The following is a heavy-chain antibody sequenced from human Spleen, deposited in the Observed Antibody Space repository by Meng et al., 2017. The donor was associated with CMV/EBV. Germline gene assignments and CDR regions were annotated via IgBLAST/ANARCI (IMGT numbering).Heavy chain of an antibody. D-gene: IGHD3-22*01. V-gene: IGHV2-5*01. CDR3: AQTYSDYGSGYYSLDY. CDR2: IYCNDDT. Sequence: FSLVTRCAGVGCIRPPPGKALECLALIYCNDDTCYSPSLKSRFTITKDTSKNPVVLTMTNMDPVDTATYYCAQTYSDYGSGYYSLDYWGQGTLVTVSS. J-gene: IGHJ4*02. CDR1: FSLVTRCAG.